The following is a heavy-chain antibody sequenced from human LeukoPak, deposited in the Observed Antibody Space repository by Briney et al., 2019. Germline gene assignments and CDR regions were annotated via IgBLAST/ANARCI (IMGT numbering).Heavy chain of an antibody. J-gene: IGHJ4*02. D-gene: IGHD3-22*01. Sequence: GGSLRASCAVFAFSVSDNYMSWVRQAPGKGMEWDSVIYSGVSTYYADSVKGRFTIPRDNSKNTLYLQMNSLRAEDTAVYYCARGGSTYDYDSSGHYWGQGTLVTVSS. V-gene: IGHV3-66*01. CDR3: ARGGSTYDYDSSGHY. CDR1: AFSVSDNY. CDR2: IYSGVST.